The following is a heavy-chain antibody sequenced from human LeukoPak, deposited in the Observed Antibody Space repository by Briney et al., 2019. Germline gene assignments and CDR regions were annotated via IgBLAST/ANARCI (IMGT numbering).Heavy chain of an antibody. V-gene: IGHV4-4*02. Sequence: SETPSLTCAVSGGSISSSNWWSGVRQPPGKGLEWIGEIFHSGSTNYNPSLKSRVTISVDKSKNQFSLKLSSVTAADTAVYYCARDLRGAVAGVWGQGTLVTVSS. CDR1: GGSISSSNW. CDR2: IFHSGST. CDR3: ARDLRGAVAGV. J-gene: IGHJ4*02. D-gene: IGHD6-19*01.